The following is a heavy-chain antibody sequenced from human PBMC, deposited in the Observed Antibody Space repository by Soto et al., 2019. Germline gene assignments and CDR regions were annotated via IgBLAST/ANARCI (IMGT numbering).Heavy chain of an antibody. CDR1: AGTFRSET. CDR3: ATLVPAPIKLFPRLGWFDP. V-gene: IGHV1-69*13. D-gene: IGHD2-2*02. CDR2: IIPITDTA. Sequence: SVKVSLKASAGTFRSETITWVRQAPGQGLEWMGGIIPITDTANYAQNFQGRVTITADESTSTVYMELSSLRSEDTAVYYCATLVPAPIKLFPRLGWFDPWGQGTLVTVSS. J-gene: IGHJ5*02.